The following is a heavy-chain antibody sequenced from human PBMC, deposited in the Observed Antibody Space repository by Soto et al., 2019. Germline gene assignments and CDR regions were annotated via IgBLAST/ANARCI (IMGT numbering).Heavy chain of an antibody. V-gene: IGHV4-59*08. J-gene: IGHJ3*02. CDR2: IYYSGST. CDR1: GGSISSYY. CDR3: ARLSGCSGGSCYAFDI. D-gene: IGHD2-15*01. Sequence: SETLSLTCTVSGGSISSYYWSWIRQPPGKGLVWIGYIYYSGSTNYNPSLKSRVTISVDTSKNQFSLKLSSVTAADTALYYCARLSGCSGGSCYAFDIWGQGTMVTVSS.